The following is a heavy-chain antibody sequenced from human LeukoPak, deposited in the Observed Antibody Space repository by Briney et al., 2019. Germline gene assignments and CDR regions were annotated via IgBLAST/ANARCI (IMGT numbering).Heavy chain of an antibody. Sequence: SETLSLTCTVSGGSISSYYWSWLRQPPGKGLEWIGYIYYSGSTNYNPSLKSRVTISVDTSKNQFSLKLSSVTAADTAVYYCAREGTTVVTPSHAFDIWGQGTMVTVSS. CDR3: AREGTTVVTPSHAFDI. CDR2: IYYSGST. J-gene: IGHJ3*02. V-gene: IGHV4-59*01. CDR1: GGSISSYY. D-gene: IGHD4-23*01.